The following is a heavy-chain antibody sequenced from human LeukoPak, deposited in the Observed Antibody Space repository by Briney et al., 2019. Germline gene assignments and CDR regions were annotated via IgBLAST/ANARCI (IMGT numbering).Heavy chain of an antibody. Sequence: SESLSLTCTVSGGSISSGSYYWSWTRQPAGKGLGGIGRIYTSGSTNYNPSLKSRVTISVDTSKNQFSLKLSSVTAADTAVYYCARSSGSYSYYFDYWGQGTLVTVSS. CDR1: GGSISSGSYY. J-gene: IGHJ4*02. V-gene: IGHV4-61*02. CDR2: IYTSGST. CDR3: ARSSGSYSYYFDY. D-gene: IGHD3-10*01.